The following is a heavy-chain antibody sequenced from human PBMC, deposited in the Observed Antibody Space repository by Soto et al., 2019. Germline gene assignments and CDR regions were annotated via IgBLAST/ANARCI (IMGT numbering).Heavy chain of an antibody. CDR1: GYTFTSYG. Sequence: GASVKVSCKASGYTFTSYGISWVRQAPGQGLEWMGWISAYNGNTNYAQKLQGRVTMTTDTSTSTAYMELRSLRSDDTAVYYCARDGMDHDLYYYGMDVWGQGTTVTVSS. J-gene: IGHJ6*02. CDR3: ARDGMDHDLYYYGMDV. D-gene: IGHD1-1*01. CDR2: ISAYNGNT. V-gene: IGHV1-18*01.